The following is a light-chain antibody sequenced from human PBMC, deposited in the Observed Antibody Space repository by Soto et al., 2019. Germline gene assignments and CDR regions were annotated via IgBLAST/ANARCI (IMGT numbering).Light chain of an antibody. Sequence: DIQMTQSPSSLSASVGDRVTLTCRASQSISTYLNWYQQKPGKAPQLLIHAASSLPSGVPSRFSGSGSGTDFTLTISSLQPEDFAGYYCQQSYSTPYTFGQGTKLEIK. CDR1: QSISTY. CDR3: QQSYSTPYT. V-gene: IGKV1-39*01. J-gene: IGKJ2*01. CDR2: AAS.